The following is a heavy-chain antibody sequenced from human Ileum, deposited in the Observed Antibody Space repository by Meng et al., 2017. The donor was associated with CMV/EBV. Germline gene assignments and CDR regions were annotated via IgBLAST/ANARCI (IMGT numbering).Heavy chain of an antibody. CDR2: INHGGSS. J-gene: IGHJ4*02. Sequence: QVQLQQWGAGLLKPSATLSLMCAVYCGSFSEYHWSWLRQPPGKGLEWIGEINHGGSSNYNPSLKSRVTISVDRSRNQVSLKLTSVTAADTAVYYCARASPQRRFLSYWGQGTLVTVSS. D-gene: IGHD3-3*01. V-gene: IGHV4-34*01. CDR1: CGSFSEYH. CDR3: ARASPQRRFLSY.